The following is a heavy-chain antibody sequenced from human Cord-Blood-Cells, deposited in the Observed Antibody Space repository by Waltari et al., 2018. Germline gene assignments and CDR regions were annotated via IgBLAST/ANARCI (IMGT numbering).Heavy chain of an antibody. J-gene: IGHJ4*02. CDR2: IDWDDDK. V-gene: IGHV2-70*01. CDR3: ARNYGGNSYFDY. Sequence: QVTLRESVPALVKPTQTLTLPCTFPGFPLSTSGMCVSWIRQPPGKALDWLALIDWDDDKYSSTSLKTRLTISKDTSKNQVVLTMTNMDPVDTATYYCARNYGGNSYFDYWGQGTLVTVSS. CDR1: GFPLSTSGMC. D-gene: IGHD4-17*01.